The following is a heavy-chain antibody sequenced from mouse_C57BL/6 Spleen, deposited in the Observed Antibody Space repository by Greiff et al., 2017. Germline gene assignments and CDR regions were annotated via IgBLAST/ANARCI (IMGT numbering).Heavy chain of an antibody. CDR1: GYTFTDYE. CDR2: IDPETGGT. V-gene: IGHV1-15*01. J-gene: IGHJ3*01. D-gene: IGHD1-1*01. Sequence: QVQLQQSGAELVRPGASVTLSCKASGYTFTDYEMHWVKQTPVHGLEWIGAIDPETGGTAYNQKFKGKAILTADKSSSTAYMELRSLTSEDSAVYYCTKNCGSSYWCAYWGQGTLVTVSA. CDR3: TKNCGSSYWCAY.